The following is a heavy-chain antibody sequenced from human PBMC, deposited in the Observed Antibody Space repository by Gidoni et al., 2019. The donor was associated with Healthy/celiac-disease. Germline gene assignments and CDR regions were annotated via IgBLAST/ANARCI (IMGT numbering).Heavy chain of an antibody. V-gene: IGHV4-39*01. CDR1: GGSISSSSYY. D-gene: IGHD6-13*01. Sequence: QLQLQESGPGLVKPSETLSLTCTVSGGSISSSSYYWGWVRQPPGKGLEWIGSIYYSGSTYYHPSLKSRVTISVDTSKNQFSLKLSSVTAADTAVYYCARQAEQQLYWFDPWGQGTLVTVSS. J-gene: IGHJ5*02. CDR3: ARQAEQQLYWFDP. CDR2: IYYSGST.